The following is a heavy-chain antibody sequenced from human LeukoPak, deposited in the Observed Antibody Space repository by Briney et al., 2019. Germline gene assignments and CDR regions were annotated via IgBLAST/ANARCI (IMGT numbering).Heavy chain of an antibody. J-gene: IGHJ4*02. V-gene: IGHV4-4*02. CDR2: IYHSGST. CDR3: ARAVGIAAAGGFDY. CDR1: GGSISSSNW. D-gene: IGHD6-13*01. Sequence: SETLSLTCAVSGGSISSSNWWSRVRQPPGKGLEWIGEIYHSGSTNYNPSLKSRVTISVDTSKNQFSLKLSSVTAADTAVYYCARAVGIAAAGGFDYWGQGTLVTVSS.